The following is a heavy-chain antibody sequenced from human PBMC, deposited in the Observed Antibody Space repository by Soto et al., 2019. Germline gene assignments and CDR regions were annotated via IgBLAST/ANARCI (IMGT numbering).Heavy chain of an antibody. Sequence: GGSLRLSCTASGFTFGDYAMSWVRQAPGKGLEWVGFIRSKAYGGTTEYAASVKGRFTISRDDSKSIAYLQMNSLKTEDTAVYYCTRMPLYCSGGSCFYYGMDVWGQGTTVTVSS. D-gene: IGHD2-15*01. J-gene: IGHJ6*02. CDR1: GFTFGDYA. V-gene: IGHV3-49*04. CDR3: TRMPLYCSGGSCFYYGMDV. CDR2: IRSKAYGGTT.